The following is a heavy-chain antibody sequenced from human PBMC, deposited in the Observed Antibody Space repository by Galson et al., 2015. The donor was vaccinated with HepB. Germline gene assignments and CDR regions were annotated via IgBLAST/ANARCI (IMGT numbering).Heavy chain of an antibody. Sequence: LRLSCAASGFTFSAYDMYWVRQAPGKGLAWVSSITTSSSYIYYADSMRGRFTISRDNAKNSLFLQMDSLRAEDTAVYYCAKAGCSGAGCYLMYSWIDSWGQGTLVTVSS. V-gene: IGHV3-21*06. D-gene: IGHD2-2*01. CDR1: GFTFSAYD. CDR2: ITTSSSYI. CDR3: AKAGCSGAGCYLMYSWIDS. J-gene: IGHJ5*01.